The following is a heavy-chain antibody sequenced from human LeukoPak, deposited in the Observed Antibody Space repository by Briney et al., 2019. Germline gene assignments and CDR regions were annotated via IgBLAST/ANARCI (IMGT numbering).Heavy chain of an antibody. J-gene: IGHJ4*01. V-gene: IGHV3-23*01. CDR3: AKATTYYGSGSYYILDY. CDR1: GFTFSSYA. CDR2: ISSSGGST. Sequence: GGSLRLSCAASGFTFSSYAMSWVRQAPGKGLEWVSGISSSGGSTYYADSVKGRFTISRDNSKNTLYLQMNSLRAEDTAVYYCAKATTYYGSGSYYILDYWGHGTLVTVSS. D-gene: IGHD3-10*01.